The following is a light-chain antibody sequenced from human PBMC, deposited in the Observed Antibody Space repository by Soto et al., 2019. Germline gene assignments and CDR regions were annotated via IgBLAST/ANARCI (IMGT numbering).Light chain of an antibody. CDR3: PQGHHWPLT. V-gene: IGKV1-12*01. CDR2: VTS. CDR1: QGLSDS. J-gene: IGKJ5*01. Sequence: DIQMPQSPSSVSASVGDRVTITCRATQGLSDSLAWYQQKPGKAPKLLIYVTSRWQSGVPSSFSGSASGTEFALTIDRLQPEDLATNYCPQGHHWPLTFGKGTRLEIK.